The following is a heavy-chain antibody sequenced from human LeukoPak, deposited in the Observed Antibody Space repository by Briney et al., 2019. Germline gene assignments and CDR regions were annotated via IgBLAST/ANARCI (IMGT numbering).Heavy chain of an antibody. J-gene: IGHJ4*02. D-gene: IGHD3-16*02. CDR3: ARDFGVITFGGVIASPPAY. V-gene: IGHV3-20*04. Sequence: GGSLRLSCAASGFNLDDDGMSWVSHGPGKGMEWDSGINWNGGSTVYGDSVKCLFTISTANAKNSLYLQMNSLRAEDTALYYCARDFGVITFGGVIASPPAYWGQGTLVTVSS. CDR1: GFNLDDDG. CDR2: INWNGGST.